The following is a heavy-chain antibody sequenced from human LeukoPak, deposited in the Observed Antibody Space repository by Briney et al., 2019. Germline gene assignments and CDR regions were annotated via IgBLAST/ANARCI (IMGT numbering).Heavy chain of an antibody. D-gene: IGHD6-13*01. V-gene: IGHV3-9*01. CDR2: ISWNGGSI. J-gene: IGHJ4*02. CDR3: AKDIDQGSGMAAAGFDY. CDR1: GFTFDDYA. Sequence: GGSLRLSCAASGFTFDDYAMHWVRQAPGKGLEWVSGISWNGGSIGYADSVKGRFTISRDNAKNSLYLQMNSLRAEDTALYYCAKDIDQGSGMAAAGFDYWGQGTLVTVSS.